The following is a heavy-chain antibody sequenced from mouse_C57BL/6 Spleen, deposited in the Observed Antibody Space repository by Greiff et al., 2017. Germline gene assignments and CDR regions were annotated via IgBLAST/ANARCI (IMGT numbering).Heavy chain of an antibody. CDR2: ISYDGSN. J-gene: IGHJ2*01. CDR3: ARGRNYYGSSYDYFDD. Sequence: ESGPGLVKPSQSLSLTCSVTGYSITSGYYWNWIRQFPGNKLEWMGYISYDGSNNYNPSLKNRISITRDTSKNQFFLKLKSVTTEDTATYYCARGRNYYGSSYDYFDDWGQGTTLTVSS. V-gene: IGHV3-6*01. CDR1: GYSITSGYY. D-gene: IGHD1-1*01.